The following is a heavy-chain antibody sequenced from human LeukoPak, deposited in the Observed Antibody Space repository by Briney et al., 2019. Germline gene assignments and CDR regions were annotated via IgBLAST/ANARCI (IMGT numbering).Heavy chain of an antibody. D-gene: IGHD6-13*01. J-gene: IGHJ4*02. Sequence: SLRLSCSASRFSFSDYDMSWIGQAPGKGRDWFSYISSSGSTIYYADSVKGRFNICRDNDKTSLYLQMNSLRAEHTAVYYCARVRGGSRSWNDYWGRGTLVSVFS. CDR3: ARVRGGSRSWNDY. CDR1: RFSFSDYD. V-gene: IGHV3-11*01. CDR2: ISSSGSTI.